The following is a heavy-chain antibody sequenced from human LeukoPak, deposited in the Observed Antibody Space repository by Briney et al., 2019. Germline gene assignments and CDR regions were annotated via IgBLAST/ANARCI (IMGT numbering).Heavy chain of an antibody. CDR1: GGTFSSYT. D-gene: IGHD6-6*01. CDR3: ARSRGHLAARPWNY. Sequence: SVKVSCKASGGTFSSYTISWVRQAPGQGLEWMGRIIPILGIANYAQKFQGRVTITADKSTSTAYMELSSLRSEGTAVYYCARSRGHLAARPWNYWGQGTLVTVSS. J-gene: IGHJ4*02. CDR2: IIPILGIA. V-gene: IGHV1-69*02.